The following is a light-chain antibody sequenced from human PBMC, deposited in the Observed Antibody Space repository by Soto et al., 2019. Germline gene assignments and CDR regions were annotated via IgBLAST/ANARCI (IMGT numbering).Light chain of an antibody. V-gene: IGLV3-1*01. J-gene: IGLJ1*01. CDR2: QDS. CDR3: LAWDNYTGV. CDR1: KLGDRY. Sequence: SSELTQPPSLSVSPGQTASIICSGEKLGDRYVSWYQQKSGQSPVMVIYQDSKRPSGIPERFSGSSSGNTATLTISETQAMDEADFYCLAWDNYTGVFGTGTKVTVL.